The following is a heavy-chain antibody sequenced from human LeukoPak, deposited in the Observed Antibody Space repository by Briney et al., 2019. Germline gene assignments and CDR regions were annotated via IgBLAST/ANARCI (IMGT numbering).Heavy chain of an antibody. V-gene: IGHV4-39*01. CDR1: GGSISSSDYY. J-gene: IGHJ5*02. Sequence: SETLSLTCTVSGGSISSSDYYWGWIRQPPGKGLEWIGSIYYGGSTYYNPSLKSRVTISVDTSMNQFSLKLSFVTTVDTAVYYCARALGYCSGGSCTRGYNWFDPWGQGTLVTVSS. CDR2: IYYGGST. D-gene: IGHD2-15*01. CDR3: ARALGYCSGGSCTRGYNWFDP.